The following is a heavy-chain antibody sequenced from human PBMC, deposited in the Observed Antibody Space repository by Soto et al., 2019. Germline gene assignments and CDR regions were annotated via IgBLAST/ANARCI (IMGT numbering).Heavy chain of an antibody. CDR2: INPKNGAT. J-gene: IGHJ4*02. CDR1: GYSFTCYS. D-gene: IGHD3-16*01. CDR3: AIQDGGVVY. Sequence: QVHLVQSGAELKKPGASVKVSCKASGYSFTCYSMHWVRQAPGQGLEWMGWINPKNGATNYARKFQGWVTMIMDTSISTVYMELRILKSDDTAVYSGAIQDGGVVYWGQGTLVTVSS. V-gene: IGHV1-2*04.